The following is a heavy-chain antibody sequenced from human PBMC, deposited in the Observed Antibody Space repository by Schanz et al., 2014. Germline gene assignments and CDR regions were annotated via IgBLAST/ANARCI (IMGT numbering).Heavy chain of an antibody. CDR1: GYTFTDYY. J-gene: IGHJ4*02. CDR2: INPNSGDT. V-gene: IGHV1-2*04. CDR3: ARDQSPYTNSSDVRYFDY. D-gene: IGHD6-6*01. Sequence: QVHLVQSGAEVHKPGASLKISCKASGYTFTDYYIHWVRQAPGQGLEWMGWINPNSGDTNYAQKFQGWVTMTRDTSISTAYMDLRSLRSDDTAVYYCARDQSPYTNSSDVRYFDYWGQGSLVTVSS.